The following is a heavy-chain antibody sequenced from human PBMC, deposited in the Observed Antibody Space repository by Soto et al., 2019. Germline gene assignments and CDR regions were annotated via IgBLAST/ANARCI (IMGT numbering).Heavy chain of an antibody. D-gene: IGHD6-6*01. V-gene: IGHV1-2*02. CDR1: GYTFTGYH. Sequence: GASVKVSCKASGYTFTGYHMHWVRQAPGQGLEWMGWINPNSGGTNYAQKFQGRVTMTRDTSISTAYMELSRLRSDDTAVYYCARAYSSSSGLNYWGQGTLVTVS. CDR2: INPNSGGT. J-gene: IGHJ4*02. CDR3: ARAYSSSSGLNY.